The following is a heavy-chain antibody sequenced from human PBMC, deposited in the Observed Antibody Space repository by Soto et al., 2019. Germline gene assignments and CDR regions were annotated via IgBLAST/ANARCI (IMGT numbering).Heavy chain of an antibody. V-gene: IGHV4-39*02. CDR3: AREELRYFDWLLSPNWFDP. J-gene: IGHJ5*02. CDR1: GGSISSSSYY. Sequence: TLSLTCTVSGGSISSSSYYWGWIRQPPGKGLEWIGSIYYSGSTYYNPSLKSRVTISVDTSKNQFSLKLSSVTAADTAVYYCAREELRYFDWLLSPNWFDPWGQGTLVTVSS. CDR2: IYYSGST. D-gene: IGHD3-9*01.